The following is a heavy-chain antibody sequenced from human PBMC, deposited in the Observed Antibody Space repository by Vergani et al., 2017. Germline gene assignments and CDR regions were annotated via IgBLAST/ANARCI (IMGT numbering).Heavy chain of an antibody. Sequence: QVQLQESGPGLVKPSETLSLTCTVSGGSISSYYWSWIRQPAGKGLEWIGRIYTSGSTNYNPSLKNRVTMSLDTSKNQFSLKLSSVTAADTAVYYCARDFHFFGSVSKHRYYYYMDVWGKGTTVTVSS. D-gene: IGHD3-3*01. CDR2: IYTSGST. J-gene: IGHJ6*03. CDR3: ARDFHFFGSVSKHRYYYYMDV. CDR1: GGSISSYY. V-gene: IGHV4-4*07.